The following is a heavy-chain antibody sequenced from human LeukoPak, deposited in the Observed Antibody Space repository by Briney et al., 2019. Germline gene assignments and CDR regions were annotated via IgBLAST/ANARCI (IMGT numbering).Heavy chain of an antibody. CDR1: GGSFSGYY. Sequence: PSETLSLTCAVYGGSFSGYYWSWIRQPPGKGLEWIGEINHSGSTNYNPSLKSRVTISVDTSKNQFSLKLSSVTAADTAVYYCAGGGVRGGPYYYYYYYMDVWGKGTTVTVSS. CDR2: INHSGST. CDR3: AGGGVRGGPYYYYYYYMDV. J-gene: IGHJ6*03. V-gene: IGHV4-34*01. D-gene: IGHD3-10*01.